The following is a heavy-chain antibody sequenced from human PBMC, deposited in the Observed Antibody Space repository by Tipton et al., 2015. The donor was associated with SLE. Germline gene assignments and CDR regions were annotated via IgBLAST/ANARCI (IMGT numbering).Heavy chain of an antibody. D-gene: IGHD2-2*01. CDR3: ARFGFCSRSSCLTRGYADY. CDR1: GGSLDNFY. Sequence: TLSLTCAVSGGSLDNFYWTWILQPPGKGLEWIGCINYSGSTNYSPSLKSRVAISLDRSKNQLSLKLTSVSAADTAVYYCARFGFCSRSSCLTRGYADYWGPGTLVPVSS. J-gene: IGHJ4*02. V-gene: IGHV4-59*01. CDR2: INYSGST.